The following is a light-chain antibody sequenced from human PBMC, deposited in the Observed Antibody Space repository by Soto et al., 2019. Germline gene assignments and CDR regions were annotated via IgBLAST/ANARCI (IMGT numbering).Light chain of an antibody. V-gene: IGKV3-20*01. J-gene: IGKJ1*01. CDR3: QQYGSSTWK. CDR1: QSVSSSF. CDR2: GAS. Sequence: EIVLTQSPGTLSLAQGEGATLSCRASQSVSSSFFAWYQQKPGQATRLLIYGASSRATGIPDRFSGSGSGTVFTLTISRLEPEDCAVYYCQQYGSSTWKFGQGIKVKTK.